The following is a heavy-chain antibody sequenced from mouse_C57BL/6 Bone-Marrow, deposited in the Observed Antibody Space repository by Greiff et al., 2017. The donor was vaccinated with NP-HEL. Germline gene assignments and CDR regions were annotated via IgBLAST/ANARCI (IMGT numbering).Heavy chain of an antibody. D-gene: IGHD4-1*01. CDR3: ARHGGGNWERFAY. J-gene: IGHJ3*01. CDR2: ISSGGSYT. Sequence: EVMLVESGGDLVKPGGSLKLSCAASGFTFSSYGMSWVRQTPDKRLEWVATISSGGSYTYYLDSVKGRFTISRDNAKNTLYLQMSSLKSEDTAMYYCARHGGGNWERFAYWGQGTLVTVSA. V-gene: IGHV5-6*02. CDR1: GFTFSSYG.